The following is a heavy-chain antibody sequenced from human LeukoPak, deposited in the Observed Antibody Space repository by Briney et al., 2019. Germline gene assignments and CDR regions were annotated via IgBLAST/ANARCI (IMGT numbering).Heavy chain of an antibody. CDR3: ARGSYYYYYYMDV. V-gene: IGHV3-23*01. CDR2: ISGNGGDP. J-gene: IGHJ6*03. CDR1: GFIFSTYA. D-gene: IGHD1-26*01. Sequence: GGSLRLSCAASGFIFSTYAMTWVRQPPGKGLEWVSSISGNGGDPNYAVSVKGRFTISRDNSKNTLYLQMNSLRAEDTAVYYCARGSYYYYYYMDVWGKGTTVTVSS.